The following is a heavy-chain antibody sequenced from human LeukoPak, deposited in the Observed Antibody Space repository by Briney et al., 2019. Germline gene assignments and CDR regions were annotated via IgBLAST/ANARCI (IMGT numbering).Heavy chain of an antibody. CDR1: EFTFTSYE. Sequence: PGGSLRLSCAASEFTFTSYELNWVRQAPGKGLEGVSYISSSGNTISYADSVKGRFTISRDNAKNSLYLQVISLRAEDTAVYYCARALKYDSDSANEYYEYFQHWGQGTLVSVSS. V-gene: IGHV3-48*03. CDR3: ARALKYDSDSANEYYEYFQH. J-gene: IGHJ1*01. D-gene: IGHD3-22*01. CDR2: ISSSGNTI.